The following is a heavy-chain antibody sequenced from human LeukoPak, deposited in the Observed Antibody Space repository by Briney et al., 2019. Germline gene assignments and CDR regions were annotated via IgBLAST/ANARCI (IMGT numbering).Heavy chain of an antibody. V-gene: IGHV3-74*03. CDR1: EFVFSSYW. D-gene: IGHD6-6*01. CDR2: IYVDGSST. CDR3: ARQSSSSFDS. Sequence: GGSLRLSCAASEFVFSSYWMHWVRQVPGKGLVWVSRIYVDGSSTTYTDSVKGRFTISRDNAKNTLYLQMNSLRAEDAAVYYCARQSSSSFDSWGQGTLVTVSS. J-gene: IGHJ4*02.